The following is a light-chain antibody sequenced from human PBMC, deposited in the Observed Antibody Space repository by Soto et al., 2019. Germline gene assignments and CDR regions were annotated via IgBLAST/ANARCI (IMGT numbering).Light chain of an antibody. V-gene: IGLV1-40*01. CDR2: GNS. J-gene: IGLJ1*01. CDR3: QPYASSLSGSDV. Sequence: QSVLTQPPSVSGAPGQRVTISCTGSSSNIGAGYDVHWYQQLQGTAPKLLIYGNSNRPSGVPDRFGGSKSGSSASLAITGLEAEVEADYYSQPYASSLSGSDVFGTGTKLTVL. CDR1: SSNIGAGYD.